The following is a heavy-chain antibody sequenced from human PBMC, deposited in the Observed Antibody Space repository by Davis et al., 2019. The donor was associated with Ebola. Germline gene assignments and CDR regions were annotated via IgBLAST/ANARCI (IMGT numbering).Heavy chain of an antibody. J-gene: IGHJ2*01. V-gene: IGHV3-53*01. CDR3: ARHVYGDFWYFDL. CDR2: IYRDGRT. D-gene: IGHD4-17*01. CDR1: GFIVSDKY. Sequence: GGSLRLSCAASGFIVSDKYMSWVRQAPGKGLEWVSVIYRDGRTYYADSVKGRFTISRDNSKNTVYLQTNSLRAEETAVYYCARHVYGDFWYFDLWGRGTRVTVSS.